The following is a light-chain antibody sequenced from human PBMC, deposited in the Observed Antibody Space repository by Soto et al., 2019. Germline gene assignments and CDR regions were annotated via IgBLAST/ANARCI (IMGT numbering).Light chain of an antibody. CDR2: QDS. J-gene: IGLJ2*01. CDR1: KLGDKY. CDR3: QAWDSSTHVV. V-gene: IGLV3-1*01. Sequence: SYELTQPPSVSVSPGQTASITCAGDKLGDKYACWYQQKPGQSPVLVIYQDSKRPSGIPARFSGSNSGNTATLTISGTQAMYEDDYYCQAWDSSTHVVFGGGTKLTVL.